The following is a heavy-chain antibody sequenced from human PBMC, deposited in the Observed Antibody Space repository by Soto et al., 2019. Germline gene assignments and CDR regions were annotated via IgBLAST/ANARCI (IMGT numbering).Heavy chain of an antibody. J-gene: IGHJ3*02. CDR2: TSGDGLST. V-gene: IGHV3-23*01. Sequence: AGSLTLSCAGSGSSFNDFNLTWVRQAPGKGLEWVAATSGDGLSTYYAGSVVGPFTISRDNCKTTVYLQVNSMRAGDTAIYYCARRPDAFDIWGRGTMVTVSS. CDR1: GSSFNDFN. CDR3: ARRPDAFDI.